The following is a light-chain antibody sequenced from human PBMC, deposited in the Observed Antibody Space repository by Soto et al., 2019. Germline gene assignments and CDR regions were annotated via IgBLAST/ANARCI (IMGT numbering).Light chain of an antibody. Sequence: QSVLAQPSSVSGSPGQSITISCTGTSTDVGGYNYVSWYQHHPGKGPKLNIYEVNNRPSGVSDRFSGSKSGNKASLTISNLEAEDESDYYCGSYTSTDTPFVFGTGTKVTVL. CDR3: GSYTSTDTPFV. J-gene: IGLJ1*01. CDR1: STDVGGYNY. V-gene: IGLV2-14*01. CDR2: EVN.